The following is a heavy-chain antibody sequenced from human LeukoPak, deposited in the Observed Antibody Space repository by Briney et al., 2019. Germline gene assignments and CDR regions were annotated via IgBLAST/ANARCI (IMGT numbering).Heavy chain of an antibody. J-gene: IGHJ4*02. CDR3: ARARWRYFDY. Sequence: SETLSLTCTVSGGSISSSSYYWGWIRQPPGKGLEWIGSIYYSGSTYYNPSLKSRVTISVDTSKNQFSLKLSSVTAADTAVYYCARARWRYFDYWGQGTLVTVSS. CDR1: GGSISSSSYY. V-gene: IGHV4-39*07. D-gene: IGHD4-23*01. CDR2: IYYSGST.